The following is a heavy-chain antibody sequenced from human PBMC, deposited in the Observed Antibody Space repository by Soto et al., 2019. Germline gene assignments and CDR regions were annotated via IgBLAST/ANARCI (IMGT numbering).Heavy chain of an antibody. D-gene: IGHD3-9*01. V-gene: IGHV1-2*02. Sequence: QAHLVQSGAEVRKPGASVKVSCQALEHTSTIYYIHWVRQARGQGLEWMGWINADSGDTTYAEDFRGRVTFTRDTSTSTFHMELSRLRLDVTAMYFCATRDYDILTGYLHIWGQGTLITVSS. J-gene: IGHJ1*01. CDR1: EHTSTIYY. CDR3: ATRDYDILTGYLHI. CDR2: INADSGDT.